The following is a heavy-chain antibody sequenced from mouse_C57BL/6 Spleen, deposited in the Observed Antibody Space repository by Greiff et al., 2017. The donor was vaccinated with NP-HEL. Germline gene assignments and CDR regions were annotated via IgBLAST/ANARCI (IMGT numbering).Heavy chain of an antibody. Sequence: VQLQQSGAELVRPGASVKLSCKASGYTFTDYYINWVKQRPGQGLEWIARIYPGSGNTYYNEKFKGKATLTAEKSSSTAYMQISSLTAEDSAVYVCELRSEYYDMDDWGQGTTVTDSS. V-gene: IGHV1-76*01. CDR2: IYPGSGNT. CDR1: GYTFTDYY. J-gene: IGHJ4*01. D-gene: IGHD1-1*01. CDR3: ELRSEYYDMDD.